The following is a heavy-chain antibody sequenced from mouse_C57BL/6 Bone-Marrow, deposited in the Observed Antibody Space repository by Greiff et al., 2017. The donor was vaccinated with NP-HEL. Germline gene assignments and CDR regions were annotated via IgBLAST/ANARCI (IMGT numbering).Heavy chain of an antibody. D-gene: IGHD2-1*01. Sequence: LVESGAELARPGASVELSCKASGYTFTSYGISWVKQRTGQGLEWIGEIYPRSGNTYYNEKFKGKATLTADKSSSTAYMELRSLTSEDSAVYFCARESMGYGNYLDYWGQGTSVTVSS. CDR3: ARESMGYGNYLDY. CDR2: IYPRSGNT. J-gene: IGHJ4*01. V-gene: IGHV1-81*01. CDR1: GYTFTSYG.